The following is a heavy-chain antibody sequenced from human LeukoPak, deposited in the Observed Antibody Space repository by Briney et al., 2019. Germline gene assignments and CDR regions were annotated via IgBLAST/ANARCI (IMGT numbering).Heavy chain of an antibody. V-gene: IGHV1-2*02. CDR2: INPNSGGT. D-gene: IGHD5-24*01. Sequence: ASVKVSCKASGYTFTGYYMHWVRQAPGQGLEWMGWINPNSGGTNYAQKFQGRVTMTRDTSISTAYMELSRLRSDDTAVYYCARSWDGYNRRWYFDYWGQGTLVTVSS. CDR3: ARSWDGYNRRWYFDY. J-gene: IGHJ4*02. CDR1: GYTFTGYY.